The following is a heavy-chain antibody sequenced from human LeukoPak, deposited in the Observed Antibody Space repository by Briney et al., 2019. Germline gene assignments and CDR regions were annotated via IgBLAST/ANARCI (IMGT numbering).Heavy chain of an antibody. CDR1: GYTFMSHG. CDR2: ISGSSSNT. J-gene: IGHJ3*02. Sequence: GASVKVSCKAYGYTFMSHGISWVRQAPGQGLAWMGWISGSSSNTNYAQRLQGRVTMTTDTSTTTAYMELRSLRSDDTAVYYCARATGTWGHDGFDIWGQGTMVTVSS. CDR3: ARATGTWGHDGFDI. D-gene: IGHD3-16*01. V-gene: IGHV1-18*01.